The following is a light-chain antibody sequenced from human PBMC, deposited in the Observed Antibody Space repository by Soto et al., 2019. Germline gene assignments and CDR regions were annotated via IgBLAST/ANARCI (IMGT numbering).Light chain of an antibody. Sequence: ESVLTQSPGTLSLSPGERATLSCRASQSVNQLAWYQHKPGRSPRLLIYGTSNRPGGIPDKFSGSGSGTDFTLTISSLEPEDFAVYYCQQSDTSPYTFGQGTTLEIK. CDR3: QQSDTSPYT. V-gene: IGKV3-20*01. CDR2: GTS. CDR1: QSVNQ. J-gene: IGKJ2*01.